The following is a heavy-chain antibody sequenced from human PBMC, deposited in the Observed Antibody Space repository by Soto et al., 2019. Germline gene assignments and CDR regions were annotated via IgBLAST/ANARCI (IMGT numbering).Heavy chain of an antibody. Sequence: QVQLVQSGAEVKKPGASVKVSCKASRYTFTGYYMHWVRQAPGQGLEWMGGINPNSGVSNYAKNFQGRVTMNRDTPFSTAYMELSRLRSDDTAVYYCARSRLGVFGYCGWDVWGQGTTVTVSS. CDR3: ARSRLGVFGYCGWDV. V-gene: IGHV1-2*02. J-gene: IGHJ6*02. CDR1: RYTFTGYY. CDR2: INPNSGVS. D-gene: IGHD3-3*01.